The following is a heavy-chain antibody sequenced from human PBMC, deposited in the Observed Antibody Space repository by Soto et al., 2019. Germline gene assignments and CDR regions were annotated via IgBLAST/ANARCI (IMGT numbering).Heavy chain of an antibody. V-gene: IGHV4-59*06. CDR3: ARAPGDYFDY. CDR2: IFYSGST. J-gene: IGHJ4*02. CDR1: GGSISSYY. Sequence: SETLSLTCTVSGGSISSYYWSWIRQPPGKGLEWIGYIFYSGSTYYNPSLKSRVAISVDTSKNQFSLKLSSVTAADTAVYYCARAPGDYFDYWGQGTLVTVSS.